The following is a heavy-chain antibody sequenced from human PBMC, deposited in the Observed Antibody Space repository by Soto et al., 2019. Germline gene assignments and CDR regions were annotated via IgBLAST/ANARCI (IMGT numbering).Heavy chain of an antibody. CDR2: IKQDGSEK. J-gene: IGHJ5*02. D-gene: IGHD3-9*01. V-gene: IGHV3-7*01. CDR3: ARDPTAAKLRYFDWLLLDASVP. CDR1: GFTFSSYW. Sequence: EVQLVESGGGLVQPGGSLRLSCAASGFTFSSYWMSWVRQAPGKGLEWVANIKQDGSEKYYVDSVKGRFTISRDNAKNSLYLQMNSLRAEDTAVYYCARDPTAAKLRYFDWLLLDASVPWGQGTLVTVSS.